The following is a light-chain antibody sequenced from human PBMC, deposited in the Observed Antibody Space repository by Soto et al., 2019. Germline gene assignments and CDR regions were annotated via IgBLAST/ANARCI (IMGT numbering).Light chain of an antibody. CDR1: QGISIW. CDR2: AAS. V-gene: IGKV1D-12*01. Sequence: DIQMTQSPSSVSASVGDRVSITCRASQGISIWLAWYQQKPGKAPKLLIYAASSLQSGVPSRFGGRGSGTDFTLTISSLQPEDFATYYCQQTNTFPSTFGQGTRLEIK. J-gene: IGKJ5*01. CDR3: QQTNTFPST.